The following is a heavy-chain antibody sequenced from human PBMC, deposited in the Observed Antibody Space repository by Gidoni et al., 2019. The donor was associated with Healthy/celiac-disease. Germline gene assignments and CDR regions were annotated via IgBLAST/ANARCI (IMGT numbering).Heavy chain of an antibody. D-gene: IGHD2-21*02. CDR2: ISYDGSNK. Sequence: QVQLVESGGVVVQPGRSLSLSCAASGFTFSSYGMHWVRQAPGKGLEWVAVISYDGSNKYYADSVKGRFTISRDNSKNTLYLQMNSLRAEDTAVYYCAKDGNVVVTAWDAFDIWGQGTMVTVSS. V-gene: IGHV3-30*18. CDR3: AKDGNVVVTAWDAFDI. J-gene: IGHJ3*02. CDR1: GFTFSSYG.